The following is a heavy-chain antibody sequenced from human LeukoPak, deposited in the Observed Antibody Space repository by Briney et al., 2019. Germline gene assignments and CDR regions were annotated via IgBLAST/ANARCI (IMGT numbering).Heavy chain of an antibody. CDR2: FYYSGST. J-gene: IGHJ4*02. V-gene: IGHV4-39*01. D-gene: IGHD6-13*01. CDR1: GGSISSSSYY. Sequence: SGTLSLTCTVSGGSISSSSYYWGWIRQPPGRGLEWIGSFYYSGSTCYNPSLRSRVTISVDTSKNQFSLRLSSVTATDTAVYYCARRLAGTEDYWGQGTPVTVSS. CDR3: ARRLAGTEDY.